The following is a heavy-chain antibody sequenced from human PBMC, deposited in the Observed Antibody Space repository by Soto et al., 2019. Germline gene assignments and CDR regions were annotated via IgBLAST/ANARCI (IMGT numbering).Heavy chain of an antibody. CDR3: ARVAVADPYYYYYGMDV. CDR1: GFTFSSYS. V-gene: IGHV3-21*01. Sequence: GGSLRLSCAASGFTFSSYSMNWVRQAPGKGLEWVSSISSSSYIYNADSVKGRFTISRDNAKNSLYLQMNSLRAEDTAVYYCARVAVADPYYYYYGMDVWGQGTTVTVSS. D-gene: IGHD6-19*01. J-gene: IGHJ6*02. CDR2: ISSSSYI.